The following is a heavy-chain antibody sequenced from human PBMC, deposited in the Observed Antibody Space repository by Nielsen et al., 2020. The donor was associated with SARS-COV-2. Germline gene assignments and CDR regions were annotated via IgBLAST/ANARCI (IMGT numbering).Heavy chain of an antibody. CDR3: ARETTIFGYYYYYGMDV. D-gene: IGHD3-3*01. CDR2: IIPIFGTA. Sequence: SVKVSCKASGGTFSSYAISWVRQAPGQGLEWMGGIIPIFGTANYAQKFQGRVTMTTDTSTSTAYMELRSLRSDDTAVYYCARETTIFGYYYYYGMDVWGQGTTVTVSS. V-gene: IGHV1-69*05. J-gene: IGHJ6*02. CDR1: GGTFSSYA.